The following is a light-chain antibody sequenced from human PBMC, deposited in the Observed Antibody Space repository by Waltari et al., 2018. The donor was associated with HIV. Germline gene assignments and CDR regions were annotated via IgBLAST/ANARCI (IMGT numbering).Light chain of an antibody. CDR1: NIGIKS. CDR2: DDS. CDR3: QVWDSSSDLNWV. V-gene: IGLV3-21*04. J-gene: IGLJ3*02. Sequence: SYVLTQPPSVSVAPGKTARITCGGNNIGIKSVHWYQPKPGQAPVLVIYDDSDRPSGIPERFSGSNSGNTATLTISRVEAGDEADYYCQVWDSSSDLNWVFGGGTKLTVL.